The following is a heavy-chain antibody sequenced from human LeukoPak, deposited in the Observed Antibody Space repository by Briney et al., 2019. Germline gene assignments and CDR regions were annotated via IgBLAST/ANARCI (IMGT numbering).Heavy chain of an antibody. Sequence: SETLSLTCAVSGGSIGSGDYSWSWIRQPPGKALEWIGYIYYSGRAYYNSSLKSRVTISGDTSKNQFSLKLSSVTAADTDVYYCARNRFYYDSSGYYPAGYFDYWGQGTLVTVSS. V-gene: IGHV4-30-4*07. J-gene: IGHJ4*02. D-gene: IGHD3-22*01. CDR2: IYYSGRA. CDR3: ARNRFYYDSSGYYPAGYFDY. CDR1: GGSIGSGDYS.